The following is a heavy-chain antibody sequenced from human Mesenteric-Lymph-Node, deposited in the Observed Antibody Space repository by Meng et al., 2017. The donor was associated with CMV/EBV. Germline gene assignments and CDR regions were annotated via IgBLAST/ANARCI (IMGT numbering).Heavy chain of an antibody. CDR1: GFTVSTNY. CDR2: IYSGGST. V-gene: IGHV3-66*01. Sequence: GGSLRLSCAASGFTVSTNYMSWVRQAPGKGLEWVSVIYSGGSTLYADSVKGRFIISRDNSKNTLYLQMNNLRAGDTAVYYCARKIPVKGFDVWGQGTTVTVSS. D-gene: IGHD2-2*02. J-gene: IGHJ6*02. CDR3: ARKIPVKGFDV.